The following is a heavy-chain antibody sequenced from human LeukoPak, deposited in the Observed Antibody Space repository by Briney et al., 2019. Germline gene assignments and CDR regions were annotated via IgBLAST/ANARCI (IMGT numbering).Heavy chain of an antibody. D-gene: IGHD1-26*01. J-gene: IGHJ4*02. V-gene: IGHV1-46*01. CDR2: INPSGGST. CDR1: GYTFTTYG. Sequence: GASVKVSCKASGYTFTTYGIGWVRQAPGQGLEWMGIINPSGGSTSYAQKFQGRVTMTRDTSTSTVYMELSSLRSEDTAVYYCARDDSGFYWGQGTLVTVSS. CDR3: ARDDSGFY.